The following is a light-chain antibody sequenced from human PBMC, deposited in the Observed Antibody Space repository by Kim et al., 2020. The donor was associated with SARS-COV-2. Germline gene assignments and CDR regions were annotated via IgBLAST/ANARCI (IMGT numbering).Light chain of an antibody. CDR3: QQYDRSPYT. CDR2: GTS. J-gene: IGKJ2*01. V-gene: IGKV3-20*01. Sequence: LSPGERATLSCRASQSVAINHLAWFQQKPDQAPRLLVYGTSSRATGIPDRFSGSGSGTDFTLTISRLEPEDFAIYYCQQYDRSPYTFGQGTKLEI. CDR1: QSVAINH.